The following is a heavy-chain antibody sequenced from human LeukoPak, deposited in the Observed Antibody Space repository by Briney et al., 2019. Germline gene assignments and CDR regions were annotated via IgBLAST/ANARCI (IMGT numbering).Heavy chain of an antibody. V-gene: IGHV4-34*01. CDR1: GGSLSGYS. Sequence: PSETLSLTCPVYGGSLSGYSWSWIRQPPGKGLEWIGEINHSGSTNYNPSLKSRVTISADTSKNQFSLKLSAVTAADTAFYYCARVPGRPADVFDHWGQGTLVTVSS. CDR3: ARVPGRPADVFDH. J-gene: IGHJ4*02. CDR2: INHSGST. D-gene: IGHD2-2*01.